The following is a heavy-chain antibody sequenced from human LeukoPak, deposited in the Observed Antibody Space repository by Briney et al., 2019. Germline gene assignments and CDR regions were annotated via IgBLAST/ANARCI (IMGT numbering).Heavy chain of an antibody. V-gene: IGHV3-30*04. D-gene: IGHD5-18*01. J-gene: IGHJ4*02. CDR3: AKEAQTLVLVTYFTY. Sequence: PGGSLRLSCAASGFTFSTYAMHWVRQAPGKGLEWVAVISYDGSNKYYADSVKGRFTISRDNSKNTLYLQINSLRAEDTAVYYCAKEAQTLVLVTYFTYWAREPWSPSPQ. CDR2: ISYDGSNK. CDR1: GFTFSTYA.